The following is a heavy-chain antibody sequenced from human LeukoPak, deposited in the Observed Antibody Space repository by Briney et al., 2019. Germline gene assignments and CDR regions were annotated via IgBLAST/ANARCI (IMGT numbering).Heavy chain of an antibody. D-gene: IGHD4-23*01. Sequence: GGSLRLSCAASGFTFSHYWMTWVRQAPGKGLEWVANVKEDGSQKTYVDSVKGRSTISRDNAKNSLFLQMNNVRADDTAVYYCARRHGGNSGFDYWGQGTLVTVSS. CDR2: VKEDGSQK. J-gene: IGHJ4*02. V-gene: IGHV3-7*01. CDR1: GFTFSHYW. CDR3: ARRHGGNSGFDY.